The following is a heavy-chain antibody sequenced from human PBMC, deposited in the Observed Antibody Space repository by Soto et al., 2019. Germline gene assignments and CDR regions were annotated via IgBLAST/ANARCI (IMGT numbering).Heavy chain of an antibody. CDR1: GYTFTGYY. Sequence: ASVKVSCKASGYTFTGYYMHWVRQAPGQGLEWMGWINPNSGGTNYAQKFQGWVTMTRDTSMSTAYMELSRLRSDDTAVYYCASDYGPRSGYDSGRYAFDIGGQGTMVTVSS. J-gene: IGHJ3*02. CDR3: ASDYGPRSGYDSGRYAFDI. CDR2: INPNSGGT. D-gene: IGHD5-12*01. V-gene: IGHV1-2*04.